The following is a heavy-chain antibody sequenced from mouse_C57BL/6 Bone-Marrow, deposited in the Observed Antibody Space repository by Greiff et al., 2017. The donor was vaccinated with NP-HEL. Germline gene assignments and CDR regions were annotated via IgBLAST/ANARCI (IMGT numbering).Heavy chain of an antibody. CDR2: ISSGGSYT. Sequence: EVKLMESGGDLVKPGGSLKLSCAASGFTFSSYGMSWVRQTPDKRLEWVATISSGGSYTYYLDSVKGRFTISRDNAKNTLYLQMSSLKSEDTAMYYCARHGGYFDYWGQGTTLTVSS. J-gene: IGHJ2*01. CDR1: GFTFSSYG. V-gene: IGHV5-6*01. CDR3: ARHGGYFDY. D-gene: IGHD1-1*02.